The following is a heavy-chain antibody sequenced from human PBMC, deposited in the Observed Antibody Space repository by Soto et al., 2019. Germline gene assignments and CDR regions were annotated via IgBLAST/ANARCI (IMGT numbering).Heavy chain of an antibody. D-gene: IGHD5-12*01. CDR1: GFTFSSYW. CDR2: ITTDGSGT. J-gene: IGHJ4*02. Sequence: GGSLRLSCAASGFTFSSYWMHWVRQAPGKGLVWVSRITTDGSGTAYADSVRGRFTISRDNAKNTLYLQMNTLRAEDTAVYYCAKVHFSGSASFDYWGQGTLVTVSS. CDR3: AKVHFSGSASFDY. V-gene: IGHV3-74*01.